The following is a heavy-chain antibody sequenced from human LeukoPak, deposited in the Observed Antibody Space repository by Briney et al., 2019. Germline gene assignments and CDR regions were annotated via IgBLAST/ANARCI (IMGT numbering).Heavy chain of an antibody. CDR1: GFTFRSYA. Sequence: GGSLRLSCTASGFTFRSYAMSWVRQAPGKGLEWVSGISGSGGSAYYADSVKGRFTISKDNSKNTLYLEMNSLRAGDTAVYYCAKDHYYYGSGNQLDYWGQGTLVTVSS. D-gene: IGHD3-10*01. V-gene: IGHV3-23*01. J-gene: IGHJ4*02. CDR2: ISGSGGSA. CDR3: AKDHYYYGSGNQLDY.